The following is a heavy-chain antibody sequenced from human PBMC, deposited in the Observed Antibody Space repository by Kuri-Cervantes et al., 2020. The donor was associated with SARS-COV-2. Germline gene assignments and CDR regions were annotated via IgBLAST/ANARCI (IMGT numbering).Heavy chain of an antibody. CDR3: ARLGATKGSYYYGVDV. D-gene: IGHD1-26*01. J-gene: IGHJ6*02. V-gene: IGHV4-38-2*01. CDR1: GFAFSNYA. Sequence: ESLKISCAASGFAFSNYAMSWIRQPPGKGLEWIGSIYYSGTTYYNPSLKSRVTISVDTSKNQFSLRLSSVTAADTAVYYCARLGATKGSYYYGVDVWGQGTTVTVSS. CDR2: IYYSGTT.